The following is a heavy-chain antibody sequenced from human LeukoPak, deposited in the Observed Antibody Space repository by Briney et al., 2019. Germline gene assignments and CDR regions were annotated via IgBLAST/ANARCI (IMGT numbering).Heavy chain of an antibody. CDR2: INPSGGST. D-gene: IGHD3-22*01. CDR1: GYTFTSYY. Sequence: ASVKVSCKASGYTFTSYYMHWVRQAPGRGLEWMGIINPSGGSTSYAQKFQGRVTMTRDMSTSTVYMELSSLRSEDTAVYYCARAATYYYDSSGYSTDAFDIWGQGTMVTVSS. V-gene: IGHV1-46*01. CDR3: ARAATYYYDSSGYSTDAFDI. J-gene: IGHJ3*02.